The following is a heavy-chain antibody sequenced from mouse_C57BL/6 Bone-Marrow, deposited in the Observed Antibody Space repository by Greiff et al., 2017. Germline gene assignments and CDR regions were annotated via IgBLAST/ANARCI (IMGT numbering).Heavy chain of an antibody. D-gene: IGHD2-2*01. CDR2: IDPSDSYT. J-gene: IGHJ2*01. CDR3: ARTPIDLLWLRRGGYYLDY. Sequence: VQLQQPGAELVMPGASVKLSCKASGYTFTSYWMHWVKQRPGQGLEWIGEIDPSDSYTNYNQKFKGKSTLTVAKSSSTAYMQLSSLTSEDSAVYYCARTPIDLLWLRRGGYYLDYWGQGTTLTVSS. CDR1: GYTFTSYW. V-gene: IGHV1-69*01.